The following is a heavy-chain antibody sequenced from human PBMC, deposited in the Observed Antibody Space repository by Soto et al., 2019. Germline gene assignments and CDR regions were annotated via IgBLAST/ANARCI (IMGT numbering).Heavy chain of an antibody. CDR3: AAQWLEPPPYYYYGMDV. D-gene: IGHD6-19*01. CDR1: GFTFTSSA. CDR2: IVVGSGNT. Sequence: SVKVSCKASGFTFTSSAVQWVRQARGQRLEWIGWIVVGSGNTNYAQKFQERVTITRDMSTSTAYMELSSLRSEDTAVYYCAAQWLEPPPYYYYGMDVWGQGTTVTVSS. J-gene: IGHJ6*02. V-gene: IGHV1-58*01.